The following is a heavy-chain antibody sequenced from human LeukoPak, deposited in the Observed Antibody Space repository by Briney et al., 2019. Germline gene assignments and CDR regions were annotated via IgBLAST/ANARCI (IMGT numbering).Heavy chain of an antibody. CDR3: ARGGYSYGNYYWYFDL. CDR2: IYSGGST. J-gene: IGHJ2*01. D-gene: IGHD5-18*01. CDR1: GFTVSSNY. V-gene: IGHV3-53*01. Sequence: PGGSLRLSCGASGFTVSSNYMIWVRQAPGKGLEWVSFIYSGGSTYYADSVKGRFTISRDNSKNTLYLQMNSLRAEDTAVYYCARGGYSYGNYYWYFDLWGRGTLVTVSS.